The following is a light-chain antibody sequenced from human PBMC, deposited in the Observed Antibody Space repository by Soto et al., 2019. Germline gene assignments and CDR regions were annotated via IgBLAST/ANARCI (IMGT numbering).Light chain of an antibody. CDR1: QSIASY. Sequence: DIQMTQSPSSLSASVGDRVTITCRASQSIASYLKCYQQKPGKAPKLRIYAASTLQSGVPSRFSGSGSGTDFTLTISSLQPEDFATYYCQQSYSTLWTFGQGTKVDIK. V-gene: IGKV1-39*01. J-gene: IGKJ1*01. CDR3: QQSYSTLWT. CDR2: AAS.